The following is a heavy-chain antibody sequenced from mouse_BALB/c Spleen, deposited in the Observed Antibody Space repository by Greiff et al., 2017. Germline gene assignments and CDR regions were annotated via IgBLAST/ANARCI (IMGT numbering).Heavy chain of an antibody. Sequence: VQLQQSGAELVKPGASVKLSCKASGYTFTSYYMYWVKQRPGQGLEWIGEINPSNGGTNFNEKFKSKATLTVDKSSSTAYMQLSSLTSEDSAVYYCTRGLTWFAYWGQGTLVTVSA. CDR2: INPSNGGT. CDR3: TRGLTWFAY. J-gene: IGHJ3*01. V-gene: IGHV1S81*02. CDR1: GYTFTSYY.